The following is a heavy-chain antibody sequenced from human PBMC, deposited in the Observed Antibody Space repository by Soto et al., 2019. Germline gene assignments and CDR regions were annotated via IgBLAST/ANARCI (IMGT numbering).Heavy chain of an antibody. J-gene: IGHJ6*02. CDR2: INPNSGGT. Sequence: ASVKVSCKASGYTFTGYYMHWVRQAPGQGLEWMGWINPNSGGTNYAQKFQGWVTMTRDTSISTAYMELSRLRFDDTAVYYCARGGVSLHYYYYGMDVWGQGTTVTVS. V-gene: IGHV1-2*04. D-gene: IGHD3-3*01. CDR3: ARGGVSLHYYYYGMDV. CDR1: GYTFTGYY.